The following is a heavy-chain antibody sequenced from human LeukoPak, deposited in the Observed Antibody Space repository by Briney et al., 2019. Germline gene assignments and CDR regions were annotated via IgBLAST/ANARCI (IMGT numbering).Heavy chain of an antibody. J-gene: IGHJ3*02. V-gene: IGHV1-46*01. CDR2: INPSGGST. D-gene: IGHD3-22*01. CDR3: ASRGFYYASDI. CDR1: GYTFTSYY. Sequence: ASVKVSCKASGYTFTSYYMHWVRQAPGQGLEWMGIINPSGGSTSYAQKFQGRVTMTRDTSTSTVYMELTRLRSDDTAVYYCASRGFYYASDIWGQGTMVTVSS.